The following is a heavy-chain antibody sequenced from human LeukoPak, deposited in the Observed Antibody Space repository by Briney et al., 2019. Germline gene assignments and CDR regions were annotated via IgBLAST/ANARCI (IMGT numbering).Heavy chain of an antibody. J-gene: IGHJ5*02. CDR1: GLTFSTAW. CDR3: ATDRAWFDP. CDR2: IKSKIGGATA. V-gene: IGHV3-15*01. Sequence: GGSLRLSCAASGLTFSTAWMSWFRQAPGKGVEWVGRIKSKIGGATADYAAPVKDRFTISRDDSKNTLYLQMNSLKTEDTAVYYCATDRAWFDPWGQGTLVTVSS. D-gene: IGHD3-10*01.